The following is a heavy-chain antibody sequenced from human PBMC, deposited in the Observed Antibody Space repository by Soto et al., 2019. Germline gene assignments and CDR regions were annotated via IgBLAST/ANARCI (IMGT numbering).Heavy chain of an antibody. CDR3: ARESFPGYCTNGVCQAAAFDI. CDR2: IWYDGSNK. J-gene: IGHJ3*02. Sequence: PGGSLRLSCAASGFTFSSYGMHWVRQAPGKGLEWVAVIWYDGSNKYYADSVKDRFTISRDNSKNTLYLQMNSLRAEDTAVYYCARESFPGYCTNGVCQAAAFDIWGQGTMVTVSS. CDR1: GFTFSSYG. V-gene: IGHV3-33*01. D-gene: IGHD2-8*01.